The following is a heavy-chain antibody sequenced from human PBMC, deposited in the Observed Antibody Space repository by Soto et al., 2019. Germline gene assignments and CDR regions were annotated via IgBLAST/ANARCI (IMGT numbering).Heavy chain of an antibody. CDR3: ARVPYYYDSSGYYYFDY. CDR2: IKQDGSEK. Sequence: GGSLRLSCAASGFTLSSYWMSRVRQATGKGLEWVANIKQDGSEKYYVDSVKGRFTISRDNAKNSLYLQMNSLRAEDTAVYYCARVPYYYDSSGYYYFDYWGQGTLVTVSS. J-gene: IGHJ4*02. CDR1: GFTLSSYW. D-gene: IGHD3-22*01. V-gene: IGHV3-7*01.